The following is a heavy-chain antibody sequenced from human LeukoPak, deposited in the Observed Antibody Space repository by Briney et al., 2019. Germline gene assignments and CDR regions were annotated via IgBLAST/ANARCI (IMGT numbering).Heavy chain of an antibody. D-gene: IGHD5-18*01. J-gene: IGHJ4*02. V-gene: IGHV4-34*01. Sequence: SETLSLTCAVYGGSFSGYYWSWIRQPPGKGLEWIGEINHSGSTNYNPSLKSRVTISVDTSKNQFSLNLRSVTAADTAVYYCARGNRHSYGSLYYFDYWGQGTLVTVSS. CDR1: GGSFSGYY. CDR2: INHSGST. CDR3: ARGNRHSYGSLYYFDY.